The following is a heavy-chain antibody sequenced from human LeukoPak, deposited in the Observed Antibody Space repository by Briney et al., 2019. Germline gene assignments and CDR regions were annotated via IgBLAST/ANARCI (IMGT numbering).Heavy chain of an antibody. V-gene: IGHV1-2*06. J-gene: IGHJ5*02. CDR3: ARGGNSNSWRYNWFDP. CDR1: GYTFTGYY. CDR2: INPNSGGT. D-gene: IGHD6-13*01. Sequence: ASVKVSCKASGYTFTGYYMHWVRQAPGQGLEWMGRINPNSGGTNYAQKFQGRVTMTRDTSISTAYMELSRLKSDDTAVYYCARGGNSNSWRYNWFDPWGQGTLVTVSS.